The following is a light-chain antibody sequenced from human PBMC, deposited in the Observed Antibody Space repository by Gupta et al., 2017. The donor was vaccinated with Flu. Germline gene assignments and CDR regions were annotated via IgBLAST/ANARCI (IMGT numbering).Light chain of an antibody. Sequence: QTVVTQEPSFSVSPGGTVTLTCGLKSGSVSTSHHPSWYRQTPGQAPRSLSDGTHIRSAGVQDRFSGNMVGETAADTITGDEADDECFDDYDAYLGWDGCVCGGGTKVTV. V-gene: IGLV8-61*01. CDR3: DAYLGWDGCV. J-gene: IGLJ3*02. CDR2: GTH. CDR1: SGSVSTSHH.